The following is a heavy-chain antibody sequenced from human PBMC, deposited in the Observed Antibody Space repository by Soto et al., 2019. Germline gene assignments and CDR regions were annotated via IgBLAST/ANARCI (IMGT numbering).Heavy chain of an antibody. CDR2: INHSGST. CDR3: ARDKITGLFDY. Sequence: QVQLQQWGAGLLKPSEILSLTCAVYGGSFRGYYWTWIRQPPGTGLAWIGEINHSGSTNYNPSLKSRVTISVDTSKNQFSLKLTSVTAADTAVYYCARDKITGLFDYWGQGTLVTVSS. V-gene: IGHV4-34*01. J-gene: IGHJ4*02. D-gene: IGHD2-8*02. CDR1: GGSFRGYY.